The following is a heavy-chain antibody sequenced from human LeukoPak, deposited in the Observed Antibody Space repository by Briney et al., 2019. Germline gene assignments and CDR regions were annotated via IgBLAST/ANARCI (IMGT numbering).Heavy chain of an antibody. J-gene: IGHJ4*02. CDR3: ARDKVRGVLDY. V-gene: IGHV1-18*04. CDR1: GYTFTGDH. D-gene: IGHD3-10*01. CDR2: ISAYNGNT. Sequence: GASVKVSCKASGYTFTGDHIHWVRQAPGQGLEWMGWISAYNGNTNYAQKLQGRVTMTTDTSTSTAYMELRSLRSDDTAVYYCARDKVRGVLDYWGQGTLVTVSS.